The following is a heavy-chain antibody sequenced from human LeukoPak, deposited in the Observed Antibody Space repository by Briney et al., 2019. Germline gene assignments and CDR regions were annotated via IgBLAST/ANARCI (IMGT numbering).Heavy chain of an antibody. V-gene: IGHV3-48*03. CDR1: GFTFSSYE. D-gene: IGHD6-19*01. J-gene: IGHJ4*02. CDR3: AKVRRYSSGWSYLFDY. Sequence: GGSLRLSCAASGFTFSSYEMNWVRQAPGKGLEWVSYISSSGSTIYYADSVKGRFTISRDNAKNSLYLQMNSLRAEDTAVYYCAKVRRYSSGWSYLFDYWGLGTLVTVSS. CDR2: ISSSGSTI.